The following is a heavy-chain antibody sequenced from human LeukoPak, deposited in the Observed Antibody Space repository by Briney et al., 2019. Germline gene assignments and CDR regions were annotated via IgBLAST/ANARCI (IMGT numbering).Heavy chain of an antibody. Sequence: ASVKVSCKASGGTFSSYAISWVRQAPGQGLEWMGWISAYNGNTNYAQKLHGRVTMTTDTSTSTAYMELRSLRSDATAVYYCARGAVAGLNWFDPWGQGTLVTVSS. J-gene: IGHJ5*02. CDR3: ARGAVAGLNWFDP. CDR2: ISAYNGNT. D-gene: IGHD6-19*01. CDR1: GGTFSSYA. V-gene: IGHV1-18*01.